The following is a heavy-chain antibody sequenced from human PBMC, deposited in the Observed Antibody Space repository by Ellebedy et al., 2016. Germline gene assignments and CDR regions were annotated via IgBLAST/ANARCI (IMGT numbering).Heavy chain of an antibody. CDR3: ARLDYGDLQIDY. V-gene: IGHV3-7*02. J-gene: IGHJ4*02. D-gene: IGHD4-17*01. CDR1: GFSFSTLW. Sequence: GGSLRLSCAASGFSFSTLWMSWVRQAPGKGLEWVANINQDGSEKNYVDSVKGRFTMSRDNAKNSLYLQMNSLRAEDTAVYYCARLDYGDLQIDYWGQGTLVTVSS. CDR2: INQDGSEK.